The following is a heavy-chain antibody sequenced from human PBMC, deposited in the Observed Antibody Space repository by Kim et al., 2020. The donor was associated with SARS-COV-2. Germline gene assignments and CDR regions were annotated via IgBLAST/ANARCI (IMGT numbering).Heavy chain of an antibody. V-gene: IGHV3-30*01. CDR3: ARDPHLYSSSGAFDI. Sequence: DSVKGRFTISRDNSKNTLYLQMNSLRAEDTAVYYCARDPHLYSSSGAFDIWGQGTMVTVSS. J-gene: IGHJ3*02. D-gene: IGHD6-6*01.